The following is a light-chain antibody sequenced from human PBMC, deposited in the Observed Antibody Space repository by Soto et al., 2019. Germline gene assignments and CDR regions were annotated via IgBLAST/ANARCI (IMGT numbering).Light chain of an antibody. CDR1: RSNIGSNT. V-gene: IGLV1-44*01. Sequence: QSVLTQPPSASGTPGQRVIISCSGSRSNIGSNTVSWYQQLPGTAPKVLIYSNDKRPSGVPNRFSGSKSGTSASLAISGLRSEDEADYYCAAWDDSLSGPLFGGGTKLTVL. CDR2: SND. CDR3: AAWDDSLSGPL. J-gene: IGLJ2*01.